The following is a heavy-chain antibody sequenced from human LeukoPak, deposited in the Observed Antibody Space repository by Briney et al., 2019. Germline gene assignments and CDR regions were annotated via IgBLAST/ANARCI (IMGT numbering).Heavy chain of an antibody. CDR3: ARDKYYDSSGYYGVMDV. D-gene: IGHD3-22*01. J-gene: IGHJ6*03. CDR1: GYTFTSYY. Sequence: VASVKVSCKASGYTFTSYYMYWVRQAPGQGLEWMGIINPSGDNTNYAQKFQGRVTMTRDMSTTTVYMELSSLRSDDTAVYYCARDKYYDSSGYYGVMDVWGKGTTVTISS. V-gene: IGHV1-46*01. CDR2: INPSGDNT.